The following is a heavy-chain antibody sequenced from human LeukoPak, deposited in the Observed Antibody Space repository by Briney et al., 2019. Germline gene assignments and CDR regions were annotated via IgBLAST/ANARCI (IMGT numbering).Heavy chain of an antibody. Sequence: PGGSLRLSCAASGFTFSSYGMRWVRQAPGKGLEWVAFIRYDGSNKYYADSVKGRFTISRDNSKNTLYLQMNSLRAEDTAVYYCARDPRAGYSGYGASYFDYWGQGTLVTVSS. CDR3: ARDPRAGYSGYGASYFDY. CDR2: IRYDGSNK. D-gene: IGHD5-12*01. CDR1: GFTFSSYG. J-gene: IGHJ4*02. V-gene: IGHV3-30*02.